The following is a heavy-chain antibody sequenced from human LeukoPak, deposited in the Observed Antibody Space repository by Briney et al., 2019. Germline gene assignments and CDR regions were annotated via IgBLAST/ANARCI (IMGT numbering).Heavy chain of an antibody. Sequence: GASVKVSCKASGYTFTSYYMHWVRQAPGQGLEWMGIINPSGGSTSYAQKFQGRVTMTRDMSTSTVYMELSSLRSEDTAVYYCARDQKNDYFDYWGQGTLVTVSS. D-gene: IGHD1-1*01. CDR3: ARDQKNDYFDY. V-gene: IGHV1-46*01. J-gene: IGHJ4*02. CDR2: INPSGGST. CDR1: GYTFTSYY.